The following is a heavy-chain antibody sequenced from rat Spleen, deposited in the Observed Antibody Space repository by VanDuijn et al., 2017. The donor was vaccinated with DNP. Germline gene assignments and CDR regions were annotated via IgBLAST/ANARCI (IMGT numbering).Heavy chain of an antibody. CDR1: GFTFNKYG. CDR2: ISTGGDYA. V-gene: IGHV5S13*01. D-gene: IGHD1-9*01. Sequence: EVQLVESGGGLVQPGRSLKLSCAASGFTFNKYGMAWVRQAPTKGLEWVASISTGGDYAHYRDSVKGRFTISRDNSKNTQYLQMDNLRSEDTATYFCATYYGFNSYFFDYWGQGVMVTVSS. J-gene: IGHJ2*01. CDR3: ATYYGFNSYFFDY.